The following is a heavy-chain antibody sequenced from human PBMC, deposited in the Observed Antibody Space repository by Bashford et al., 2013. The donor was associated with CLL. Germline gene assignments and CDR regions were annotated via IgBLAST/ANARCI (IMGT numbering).Heavy chain of an antibody. V-gene: IGHV1-18*01. CDR2: ISAYNGNT. D-gene: IGHD3-10*01. J-gene: IGHJ3*02. CDR3: ARFLWFRELFSHAFDI. CDR1: GYTFTSYG. Sequence: ASVKVSCKASGYTFTSYGISWVRQAPGQGLEWMGWISAYNGNTNYAQKLQGRVTMTTDTSTSTAYMELRSLRSDDTAVYYCARFLWFRELFSHAFDIWGQGTMVTVSS.